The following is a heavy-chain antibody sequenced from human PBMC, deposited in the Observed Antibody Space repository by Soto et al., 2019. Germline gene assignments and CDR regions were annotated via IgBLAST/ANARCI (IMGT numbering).Heavy chain of an antibody. CDR1: GRSISSVNYY. J-gene: IGHJ4*02. CDR3: ARYGSGECNRGSCYSPFDH. V-gene: IGHV4-30-4*01. D-gene: IGHD2-15*01. Sequence: SETLSLTCTVSGRSISSVNYYWSWIRQPPGKGLEWIGYIYYSGSTYYNPSLRSRVTISVDTSKNQFSLKLSSVTAADTAVYYCARYGSGECNRGSCYSPFDHWGQGTLVT. CDR2: IYYSGST.